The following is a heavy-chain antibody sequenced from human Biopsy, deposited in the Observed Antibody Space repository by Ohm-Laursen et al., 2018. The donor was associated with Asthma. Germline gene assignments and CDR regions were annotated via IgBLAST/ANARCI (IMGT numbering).Heavy chain of an antibody. V-gene: IGHV3-30-3*01. CDR1: GTHFGSYN. J-gene: IGHJ4*02. D-gene: IGHD6-13*01. CDR3: SRDTLGYYFDI. Sequence: SLRLSCSACGTHFGSYNKHLARHAQGKGLELVAVITFDGGTQHYGDSVKGRFTISRDNSKNMLFLQMNSLRAEDTAVYYCSRDTLGYYFDIWGQGTQVTVSP. CDR2: ITFDGGTQ.